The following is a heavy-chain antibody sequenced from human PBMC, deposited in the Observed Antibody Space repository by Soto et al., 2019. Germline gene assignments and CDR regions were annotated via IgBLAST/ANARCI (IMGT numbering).Heavy chain of an antibody. J-gene: IGHJ3*02. Sequence: EVQLLESGGGLVQPGGSLRLSCTTSGFTYSTYAMSWVRQAPGKGLEWVSVISGNGGTTYYADSVKGRFTISRDNSKRTLYLQMNGLRAGDTAIFFCAKGGGGSGWSDAFDIWGQGTMVTVSS. D-gene: IGHD6-19*01. CDR2: ISGNGGTT. V-gene: IGHV3-23*01. CDR1: GFTYSTYA. CDR3: AKGGGGSGWSDAFDI.